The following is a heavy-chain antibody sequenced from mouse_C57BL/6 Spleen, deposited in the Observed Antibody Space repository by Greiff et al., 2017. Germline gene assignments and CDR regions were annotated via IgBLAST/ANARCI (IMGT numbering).Heavy chain of an antibody. D-gene: IGHD1-1*01. V-gene: IGHV2-9-1*01. CDR3: ARVGSSYGSYAMDY. CDR1: GFSLTSYA. CDR2: IWTDRGT. J-gene: IGHJ4*01. Sequence: VKLMESGPGLVAPSQSLSITCTVSGFSLTSYAISWVRQPPGKGLEWLGIIWTDRGTNYNSALKSRLSISKDNCKSQVFLKMNSLQTDDTARYYWARVGSSYGSYAMDYWGQGTSVTVSS.